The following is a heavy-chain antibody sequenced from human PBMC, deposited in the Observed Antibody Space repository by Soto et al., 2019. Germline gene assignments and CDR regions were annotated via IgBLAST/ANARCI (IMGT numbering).Heavy chain of an antibody. Sequence: PSETLSLTCAVSGYSISTGFNWAFIRQPPGKGLEWIGSIYHGGITYYNLSLKSRVTISSDASKNQIYLRLSSVTAADTARYYCARDWGTGSYQLDSWGQGTLVTV. V-gene: IGHV4-38-2*02. D-gene: IGHD2-2*01. CDR1: GYSISTGFN. CDR2: IYHGGIT. CDR3: ARDWGTGSYQLDS. J-gene: IGHJ4*02.